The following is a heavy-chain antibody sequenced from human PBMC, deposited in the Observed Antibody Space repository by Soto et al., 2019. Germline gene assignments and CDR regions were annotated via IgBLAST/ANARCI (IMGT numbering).Heavy chain of an antibody. J-gene: IGHJ6*02. CDR3: ASSSLYGMDV. V-gene: IGHV4-39*01. CDR1: GGSIGGSNYF. Sequence: SETLSLTCTVSGGSIGGSNYFWGWIRQSPGTGLEWLGTIYSSGSTYYNPSLKSRITMSLDTSKNQFSLNLGSVTAADTAVYYCASSSLYGMDVWGQGTTVTVSS. CDR2: IYSSGST.